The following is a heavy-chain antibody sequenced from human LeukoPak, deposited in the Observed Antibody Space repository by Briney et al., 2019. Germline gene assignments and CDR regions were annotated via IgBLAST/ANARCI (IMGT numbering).Heavy chain of an antibody. CDR3: ARVGDYYYGMDV. V-gene: IGHV1-18*01. CDR1: GYSCTSYG. CDR2: ISAYNRNT. Sequence: ASVKVSCKGSGYSCTSYGISWVRQGPGQGLERRGLISAYNRNTNSAQKLQGRVTMTTDTSTSTAYIELRSLRSDDTAVYYCARVGDYYYGMDVWGQGTTVTVSS. J-gene: IGHJ6*02.